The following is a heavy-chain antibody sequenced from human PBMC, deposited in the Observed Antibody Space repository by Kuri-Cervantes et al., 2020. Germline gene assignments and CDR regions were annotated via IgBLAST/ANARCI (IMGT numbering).Heavy chain of an antibody. D-gene: IGHD6-6*01. CDR3: ATVSSSFSLYYFDY. V-gene: IGHV1-24*01. CDR1: GYTLTELS. J-gene: IGHJ4*02. Sequence: ASVKVSFKVSGYTLTELSMHWVRQAPGKGLEWMGGFDPEDGETIYAQKFQGRVTMTEDTSTDTAYMELSSLRSEDTAVYYCATVSSSFSLYYFDYWGQGTLVTVSS. CDR2: FDPEDGET.